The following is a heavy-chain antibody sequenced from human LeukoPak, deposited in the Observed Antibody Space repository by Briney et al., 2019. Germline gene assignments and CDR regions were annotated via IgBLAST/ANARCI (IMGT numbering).Heavy chain of an antibody. CDR1: GYTFTNYY. CDR3: ARIRDGYNDAYDI. J-gene: IGHJ3*02. D-gene: IGHD5-24*01. V-gene: IGHV1-46*01. Sequence: ASVKVSCKASGYTFTNYYMHWVRQAPGQGLEWMGLINPGGGNTNYAQNFQGRVTMTRDTSTSTVCMELSSLRPEDTAIYYCARIRDGYNDAYDIWGQGTVVTVPS. CDR2: INPGGGNT.